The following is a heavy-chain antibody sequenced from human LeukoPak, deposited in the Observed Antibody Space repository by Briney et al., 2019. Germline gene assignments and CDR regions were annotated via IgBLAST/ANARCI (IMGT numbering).Heavy chain of an antibody. CDR2: ISPSGSTI. Sequence: SGGSLRLSCAASGFTFSTFEMNWVRQAPGKGLEWISYISPSGSTIYYPDSVRGRFIISRDNAESSLYLQMSSLRAEDTGVYYCATKVPGTSHFSDWGQGTLVTVSS. D-gene: IGHD6-19*01. J-gene: IGHJ4*02. V-gene: IGHV3-48*03. CDR3: ATKVPGTSHFSD. CDR1: GFTFSTFE.